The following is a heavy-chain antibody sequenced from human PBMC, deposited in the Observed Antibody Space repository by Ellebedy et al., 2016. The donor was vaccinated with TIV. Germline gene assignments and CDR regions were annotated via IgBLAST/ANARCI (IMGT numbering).Heavy chain of an antibody. V-gene: IGHV3-11*05. CDR1: GFTFSDYF. CDR3: ARGAYCGGDCYGPHEIDY. J-gene: IGHJ4*02. Sequence: PGGSLRLSCAASGFTFSDYFLSWIRQAPGKGLEWVAYIGSRSNDKNYADSVKGRFTISRDNAKNSLYLQMSTLRADDTAVYYCARGAYCGGDCYGPHEIDYWGQGTLVSVSS. CDR2: IGSRSNDK. D-gene: IGHD2-21*02.